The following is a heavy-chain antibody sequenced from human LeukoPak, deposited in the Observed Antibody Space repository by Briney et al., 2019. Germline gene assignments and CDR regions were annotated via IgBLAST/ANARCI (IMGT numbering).Heavy chain of an antibody. J-gene: IGHJ4*02. Sequence: GGSLRLSCAASGFTFSRYSMNWVRRAPGKGLEWVSFISSSSSAIYYRDSAKGRFTISRDNDKNSLSLQMNSLRDEDTAVYYCARAPVIDYYGSGSYFDYWGQGTLVTVSS. CDR1: GFTFSRYS. D-gene: IGHD3-10*01. V-gene: IGHV3-48*02. CDR2: ISSSSSAI. CDR3: ARAPVIDYYGSGSYFDY.